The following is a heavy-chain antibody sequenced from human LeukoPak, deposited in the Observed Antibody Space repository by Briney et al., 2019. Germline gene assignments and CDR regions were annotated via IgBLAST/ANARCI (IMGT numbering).Heavy chain of an antibody. Sequence: SETLSLTCTVSGVSISSGSYYWSWIRQPAGKGLEWIGRIYTSGSTNYNPSLKSRVTISVDTSKNQCSLKLSSVTAADTAVYYRAKGYFDYWGQGTLVTVSS. V-gene: IGHV4-61*02. CDR2: IYTSGST. CDR3: AKGYFDY. J-gene: IGHJ4*02. CDR1: GVSISSGSYY.